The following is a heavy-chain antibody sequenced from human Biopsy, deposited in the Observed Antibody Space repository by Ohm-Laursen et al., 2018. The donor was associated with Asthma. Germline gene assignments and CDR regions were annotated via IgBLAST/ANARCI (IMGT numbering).Heavy chain of an antibody. J-gene: IGHJ6*02. Sequence: ASVKASCNVSGGTFRTYAFNWVRRAPGQGLEWMGGIIPMYGVPKVAQKFQGRVTITADESTSTAYMEMSSLRSEDTAVYYCARVDAIMISGDFYFYSGFDLWGQGTTVRVSS. CDR1: GGTFRTYA. V-gene: IGHV1-69*13. CDR3: ARVDAIMISGDFYFYSGFDL. CDR2: IIPMYGVP. D-gene: IGHD3-16*01.